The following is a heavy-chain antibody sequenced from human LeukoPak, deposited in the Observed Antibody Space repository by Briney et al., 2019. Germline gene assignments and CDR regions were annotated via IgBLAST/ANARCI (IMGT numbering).Heavy chain of an antibody. CDR1: GFTFSGSA. D-gene: IGHD5-12*01. CDR3: TSSGYEGYYYHYYGMDV. V-gene: IGHV3-73*01. Sequence: GGSLKLSCAASGFTFSGSAMHWVRQASGKGLEWVGRIRSKANSYATAYAASVKGRFTISRDDSKNTAYLQMNSLKTEDTAVYYCTSSGYEGYYYHYYGMDVWGQGTTVTVSS. CDR2: IRSKANSYAT. J-gene: IGHJ6*02.